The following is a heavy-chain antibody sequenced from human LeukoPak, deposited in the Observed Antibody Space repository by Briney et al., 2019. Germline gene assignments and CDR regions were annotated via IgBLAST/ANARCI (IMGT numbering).Heavy chain of an antibody. Sequence: SETLSLTCAVYGGSFSGYYWTLIRQSPGKGLEWIGEINHSGSTNYNPSLKSRVTVSVDTSKNQFSLRLASVTAADTAVYYCARRLDVWGQGTTVTVSS. CDR3: ARRLDV. J-gene: IGHJ6*02. CDR2: INHSGST. V-gene: IGHV4-34*01. CDR1: GGSFSGYY.